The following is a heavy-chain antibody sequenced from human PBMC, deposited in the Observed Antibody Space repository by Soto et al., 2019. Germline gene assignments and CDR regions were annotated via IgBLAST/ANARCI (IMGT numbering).Heavy chain of an antibody. V-gene: IGHV1-69*12. Sequence: QVQLVQSGAEVKKPGSSVKVSCKASGGTFSSYAISWVRQAPGQGLEWMGGIIPIFGTANYAQKFQGRVTITADESNSTAYMELSSLRSEDTAVYYCARDSEMATITYYYYGMDVWGQGTTVTVSS. D-gene: IGHD5-12*01. CDR2: IIPIFGTA. CDR1: GGTFSSYA. CDR3: ARDSEMATITYYYYGMDV. J-gene: IGHJ6*02.